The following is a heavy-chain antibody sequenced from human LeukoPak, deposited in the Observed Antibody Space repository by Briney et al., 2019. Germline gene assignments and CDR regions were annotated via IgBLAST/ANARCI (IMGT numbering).Heavy chain of an antibody. J-gene: IGHJ4*02. CDR3: ARDLPGIAGY. CDR1: GYSISSGYY. V-gene: IGHV4-38-2*02. Sequence: PSETLSLTCTVSGYSISSGYYWGWIRQPPGKGLEWIGSIYHSGSTYYNPSLKSRVTISVDTSKNQFSLKLSSVTAADTAVYYCARDLPGIAGYWGQGTLVTVSS. CDR2: IYHSGST. D-gene: IGHD6-13*01.